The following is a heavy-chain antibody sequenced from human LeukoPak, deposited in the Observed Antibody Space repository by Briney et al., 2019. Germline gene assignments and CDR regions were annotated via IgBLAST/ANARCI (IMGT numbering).Heavy chain of an antibody. CDR1: GGSISSGGHY. Sequence: SETLSLTCTVSGGSISSGGHYWSWIRQHPGKGLEWIGYIYYSGSTYYNPSLKSRVTISVDTSKNQFSLKLSSVTAADTAVYYCARGGQAKTVGAGTSLYYWGQGTLVTVSS. D-gene: IGHD6-19*01. J-gene: IGHJ4*02. CDR3: ARGGQAKTVGAGTSLYY. V-gene: IGHV4-31*03. CDR2: IYYSGST.